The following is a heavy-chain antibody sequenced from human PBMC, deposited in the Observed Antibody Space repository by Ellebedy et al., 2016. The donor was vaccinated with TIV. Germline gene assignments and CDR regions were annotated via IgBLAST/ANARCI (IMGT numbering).Heavy chain of an antibody. Sequence: ASVKVSCKAFGGTFSTYALNWVRQAPGQGLEWMGIINPSGGTTTYAQKLQGRVTMTRDPSTSTVYMELTSLRSEDTAMYYCARDTGRIAAAGLDFWGQGTLVIVSS. J-gene: IGHJ4*02. CDR2: INPSGGTT. V-gene: IGHV1-46*04. CDR3: ARDTGRIAAAGLDF. D-gene: IGHD6-25*01. CDR1: GGTFSTYA.